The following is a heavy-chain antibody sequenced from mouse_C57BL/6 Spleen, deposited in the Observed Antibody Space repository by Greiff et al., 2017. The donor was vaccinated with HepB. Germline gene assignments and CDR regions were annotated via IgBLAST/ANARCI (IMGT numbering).Heavy chain of an antibody. D-gene: IGHD1-1*01. CDR1: GYTFTDYN. V-gene: IGHV1-18*01. J-gene: IGHJ1*03. Sequence: EVKLQESGPELVKPGASVKIPCKASGYTFTDYNMDWVKQSHGKSLEWIGDINPNNGGTIYNQKFKGKATLTVDKSSSTAYMELRSLTSEDTAVYYCARTLFYYYGSSYWYFDVWGTGTTVTVSS. CDR2: INPNNGGT. CDR3: ARTLFYYYGSSYWYFDV.